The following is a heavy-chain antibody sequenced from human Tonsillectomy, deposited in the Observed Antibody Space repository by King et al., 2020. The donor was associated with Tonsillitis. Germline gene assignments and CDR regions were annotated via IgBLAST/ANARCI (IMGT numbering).Heavy chain of an antibody. V-gene: IGHV3-23*04. CDR3: SGCGGIVATDPFDY. D-gene: IGHD5-12*01. CDR1: GFTFSSYA. J-gene: IGHJ4*02. CDR2: ISGSGCKT. Sequence: VQLVESGGGLVQPGGSLRLSCAASGFTFSSYAMSWVRQAPGEGLEWVSAISGSGCKTYYDDSVKGRFTISRDNSKNTRYMQMNSLRAEDSAGYYCSGCGGIVATDPFDYWGQGTLVTVSS.